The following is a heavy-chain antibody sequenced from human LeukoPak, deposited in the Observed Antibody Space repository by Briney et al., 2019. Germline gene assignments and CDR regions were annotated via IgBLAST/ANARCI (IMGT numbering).Heavy chain of an antibody. CDR2: ISSSSSTT. J-gene: IGHJ5*02. D-gene: IGHD3-9*01. V-gene: IGHV3-48*01. CDR1: GFSFSDYN. Sequence: GGSLRLSCAASGFSFSDYNMNWVRQAPGKGLEWVAYISSSSSTTHYADSVTGRFSISRDNAKNSVYLQMNSLRAEDTAVYYCARGGRYYNTLSGLYTYNWFDPWGQGTLVTVSS. CDR3: ARGGRYYNTLSGLYTYNWFDP.